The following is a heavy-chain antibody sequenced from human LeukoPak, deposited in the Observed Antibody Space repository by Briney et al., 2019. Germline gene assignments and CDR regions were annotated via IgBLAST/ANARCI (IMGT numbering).Heavy chain of an antibody. D-gene: IGHD3-10*01. Sequence: PSQTLSLTCTVSGGSISSGGYYWSWIRQHPGKGLEWIGYIYYSGSTYYNPSLKSRVTISVDTSKNQFSLKLSSVTAADTAVYYCARGESFYDSGTHFDYWGQGTLVTVSS. V-gene: IGHV4-31*03. CDR3: ARGESFYDSGTHFDY. J-gene: IGHJ4*02. CDR1: GGSISSGGYY. CDR2: IYYSGST.